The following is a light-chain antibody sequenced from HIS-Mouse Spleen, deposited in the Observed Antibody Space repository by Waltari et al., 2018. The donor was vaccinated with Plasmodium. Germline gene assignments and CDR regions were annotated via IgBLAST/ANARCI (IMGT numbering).Light chain of an antibody. CDR1: ALPKKY. J-gene: IGLJ3*02. V-gene: IGLV3-10*01. CDR3: YSTDSSGNHRV. CDR2: EDS. Sequence: SYELTQPPSVSVSPGQTARITCSGDALPKKYYYWYTQKSGQAPVLVIYEDSKRPSGIPERFAGSSSGTMATLTISGAQVEDEADYYCYSTDSSGNHRVFGGGTKLTVL.